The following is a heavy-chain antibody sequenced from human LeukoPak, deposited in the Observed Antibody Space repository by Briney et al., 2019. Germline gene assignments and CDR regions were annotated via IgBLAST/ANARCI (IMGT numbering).Heavy chain of an antibody. J-gene: IGHJ4*02. D-gene: IGHD5-24*01. V-gene: IGHV4-34*01. CDR2: INHSGST. CDR3: ARGRWLQLFYYFDY. CDR1: GGSFGGYY. Sequence: SETLSLTCAVYGGSFGGYYWSWIRQPPGKGLEWIGEINHSGSTNYNPSLKSRVTISVDTSKNQFSLKLSSVTAADTAVYYCARGRWLQLFYYFDYWGQGTLVTVSS.